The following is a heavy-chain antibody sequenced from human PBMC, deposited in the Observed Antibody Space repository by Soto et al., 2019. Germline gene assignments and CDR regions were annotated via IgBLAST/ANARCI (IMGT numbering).Heavy chain of an antibody. CDR3: AKYSSGELDY. CDR1: GFTFNIYA. J-gene: IGHJ4*02. D-gene: IGHD3-22*01. CDR2: INHNDGEK. Sequence: GGSLRLSCAASGFTFNIYAMSWVRQAPGKGLEWVSNINHNDGEKYYVDSVKGRFTISRDNAKNTLYLHMNSLRAEDTAVYHCAKYSSGELDYWGQGTLVTVSS. V-gene: IGHV3-7*01.